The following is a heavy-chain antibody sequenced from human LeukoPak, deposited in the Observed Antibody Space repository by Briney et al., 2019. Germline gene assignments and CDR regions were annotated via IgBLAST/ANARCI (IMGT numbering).Heavy chain of an antibody. CDR2: IIGSTFST. Sequence: GGSLRLSCAASGFSLSSYAMSWVRQAPGKGLEWVSGIIGSTFSTFYADSVKGRFTISRDNSKNTLYLQMNSLRAEDTAVYYWAKGIYSSGWSYFDYWGHGTLVTVSS. CDR1: GFSLSSYA. V-gene: IGHV3-23*01. CDR3: AKGIYSSGWSYFDY. J-gene: IGHJ4*01. D-gene: IGHD6-19*01.